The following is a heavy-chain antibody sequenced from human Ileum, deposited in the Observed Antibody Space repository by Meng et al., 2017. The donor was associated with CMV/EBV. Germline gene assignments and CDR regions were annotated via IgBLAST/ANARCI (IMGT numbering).Heavy chain of an antibody. V-gene: IGHV4-4*07. J-gene: IGHJ4*02. CDR1: GTFITGYY. Sequence: VQLQGAGPGRVKPSETLSLTCTVSGTFITGYYWSWIRQSAAKGLEWIGRIYTSGSTNYNPSLHSRVSMSIDTSKNQFSLKLRSVTAADTAVYYCAREGSAVHWGQGTLVTVSS. D-gene: IGHD6-13*01. CDR3: AREGSAVH. CDR2: IYTSGST.